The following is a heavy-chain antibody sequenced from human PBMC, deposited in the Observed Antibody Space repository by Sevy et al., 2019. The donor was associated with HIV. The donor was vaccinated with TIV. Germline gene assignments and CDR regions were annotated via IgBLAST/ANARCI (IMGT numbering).Heavy chain of an antibody. V-gene: IGHV1-46*03. CDR3: ARVLLGHDAFDI. D-gene: IGHD2-15*01. CDR2: INPSGGST. CDR1: GYTFTSYY. J-gene: IGHJ3*02. Sequence: ASVKVSCKASGYTFTSYYMHWVRQAPGQGLEWMGIINPSGGSTSYAQKFQGRVTMIRDTSTSTVYMELSSLRSEDTAVYYCARVLLGHDAFDIWGQGTMVTVSS.